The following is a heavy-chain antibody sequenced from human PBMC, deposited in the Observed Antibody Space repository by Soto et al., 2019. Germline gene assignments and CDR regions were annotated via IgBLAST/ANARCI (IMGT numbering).Heavy chain of an antibody. CDR1: GFTFDDYA. CDR2: ISWNSGSI. J-gene: IGHJ3*02. Sequence: GGSLRLSCAASGFTFDDYAMHWVRQAPGKGLEWVSGISWNSGSIGYADSVKGRFTISRDNAKNSLYLQMNSLRAEDTALYYCAKKGDAFDIWGQGTMVTVSS. CDR3: AKKGDAFDI. V-gene: IGHV3-9*01.